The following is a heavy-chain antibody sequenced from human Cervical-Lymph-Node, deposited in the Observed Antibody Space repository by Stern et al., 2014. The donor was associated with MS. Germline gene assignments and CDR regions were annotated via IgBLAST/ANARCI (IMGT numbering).Heavy chain of an antibody. V-gene: IGHV4-4*02. CDR3: ASRGRFDS. J-gene: IGHJ4*02. D-gene: IGHD3-16*01. Sequence: QVQLQESGPGLVKPSETLSLTCAVSGGSISSSTWWSWVRQPPGKGLEWIGEIFHSGGTNYNPSLKSRVTISVDNPKNQFSLKLIFGTAADTAVYYCASRGRFDSWGQGTLVTVSS. CDR1: GGSISSSTW. CDR2: IFHSGGT.